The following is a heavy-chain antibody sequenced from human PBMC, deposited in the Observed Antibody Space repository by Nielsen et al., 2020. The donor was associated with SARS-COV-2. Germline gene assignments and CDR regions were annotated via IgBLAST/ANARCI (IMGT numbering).Heavy chain of an antibody. D-gene: IGHD3-3*01. CDR3: ALSRIRIYDCWSGSEQDPDY. Sequence: WVRQAPGQGLEWMGWISAYNGNTNYAQKLQGRVTMTTDTSTSTAYMELRSLRSDDTAVYYCALSRIRIYDCWSGSEQDPDYWGQGTLVTVSS. J-gene: IGHJ4*02. CDR2: ISAYNGNT. V-gene: IGHV1-18*01.